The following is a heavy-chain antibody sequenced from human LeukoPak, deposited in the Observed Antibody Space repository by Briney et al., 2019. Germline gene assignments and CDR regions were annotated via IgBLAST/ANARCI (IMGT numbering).Heavy chain of an antibody. CDR2: ISGSGGST. D-gene: IGHD6-19*01. CDR1: GFTFSSYA. CDR3: ARDQVAVAGTSSFFDY. J-gene: IGHJ4*02. Sequence: GGSLRLSCAASGFTFSSYAMSWVRQAPGKGLEWVSAISGSGGSTYYADSVKGRFTISRDNSKNTLYLQMNSLRAEDTAVYYCARDQVAVAGTSSFFDYWGQGTLVTVSS. V-gene: IGHV3-23*01.